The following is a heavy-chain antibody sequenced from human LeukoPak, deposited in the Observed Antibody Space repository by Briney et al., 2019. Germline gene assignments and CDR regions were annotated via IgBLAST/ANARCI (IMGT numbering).Heavy chain of an antibody. D-gene: IGHD4-17*01. V-gene: IGHV4-34*01. J-gene: IGHJ3*02. Sequence: PSETLSLTCAVYGGSFSGYYWSWIRQPPGKGLEWIGEINHSGSTNYNPSLKSRVTISVDTSKNQFSLKLSSVTAADTAVYYCARGMEDYGDYVDAFDIWGQGTMVTVSS. CDR2: INHSGST. CDR3: ARGMEDYGDYVDAFDI. CDR1: GGSFSGYY.